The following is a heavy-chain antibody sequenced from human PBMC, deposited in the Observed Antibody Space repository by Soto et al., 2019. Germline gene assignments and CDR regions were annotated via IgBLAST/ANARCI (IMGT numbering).Heavy chain of an antibody. CDR2: INGGNGYT. CDR3: ARGPFSLSGAAFR. J-gene: IGHJ4*02. D-gene: IGHD6-25*01. Sequence: QVQLVQSGAEMRKPGASVMVSCKASGYTFTSYAMNWVRQAPGQRLEWMGWINGGNGYTKYSQRFQDKVTITRDTSANTVYVELSVLTSEDTAIYYCARGPFSLSGAAFRWGRGTPVAVSS. CDR1: GYTFTSYA. V-gene: IGHV1-3*01.